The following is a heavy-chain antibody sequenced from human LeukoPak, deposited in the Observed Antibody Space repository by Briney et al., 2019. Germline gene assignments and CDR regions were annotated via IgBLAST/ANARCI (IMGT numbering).Heavy chain of an antibody. V-gene: IGHV1-69*04. Sequence: SVKVSCKASGYTFTNYGISWVRQAPGQGLEWMGRIIPILGIANYAQKFQGRVTITADKSTSTAYMELSSLRSEDTAVYYCAITEYSSSSLFDYWGQGTLVTVSS. CDR3: AITEYSSSSLFDY. CDR2: IIPILGIA. D-gene: IGHD6-6*01. CDR1: GYTFTNYG. J-gene: IGHJ4*02.